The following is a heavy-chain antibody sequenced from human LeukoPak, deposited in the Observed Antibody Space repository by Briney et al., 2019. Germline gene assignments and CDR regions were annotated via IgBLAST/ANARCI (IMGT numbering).Heavy chain of an antibody. Sequence: PSETLSLTCTVSGGSISSKNYIWGWIRQPPGKGLEWIGSISYSGSTYYNPSLKSRVTIPVDTSKNQFSLKLTSVTAADTAVYYCASRYDSSGYWGSYYFDYWGQGALVTVSS. J-gene: IGHJ4*02. CDR3: ASRYDSSGYWGSYYFDY. CDR2: ISYSGST. CDR1: GGSISSKNYI. D-gene: IGHD3-22*01. V-gene: IGHV4-39*01.